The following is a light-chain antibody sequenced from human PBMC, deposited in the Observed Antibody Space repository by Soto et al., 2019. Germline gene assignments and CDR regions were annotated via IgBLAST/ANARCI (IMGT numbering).Light chain of an antibody. CDR2: DVT. Sequence: QSALTQPPSVSGSPGQSVAISCSGSSSDVGSNNRVSWYQQSPGTAPKLMIYDVTNRPSGVPDRFSESKSGNTASLTISGLQAEDDADYYCSSFTTSSPYVFGTGTKVTVL. V-gene: IGLV2-18*02. J-gene: IGLJ1*01. CDR3: SSFTTSSPYV. CDR1: SSDVGSNNR.